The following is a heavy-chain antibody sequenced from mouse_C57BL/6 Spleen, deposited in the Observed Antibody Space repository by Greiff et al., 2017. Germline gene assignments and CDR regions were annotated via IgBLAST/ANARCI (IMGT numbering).Heavy chain of an antibody. D-gene: IGHD5-2*01. CDR1: GYTFTDYY. Sequence: LMESGPELVKPGASVKISCKASGYTFTDYYINWVKQRPGQGLEWIGWIFPGSGTTKYNEKFKGKATLTVDTSSSTAYMPLSSLTSEDSAVDFCAREYSYAMDYWGQGTSVTVSS. J-gene: IGHJ4*01. V-gene: IGHV1-84*01. CDR3: AREYSYAMDY. CDR2: IFPGSGTT.